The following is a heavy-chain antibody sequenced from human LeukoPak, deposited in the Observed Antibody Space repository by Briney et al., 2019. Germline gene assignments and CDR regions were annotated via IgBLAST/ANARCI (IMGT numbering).Heavy chain of an antibody. D-gene: IGHD1-26*01. CDR1: GFTFSGSA. Sequence: GGSLRLSCAASGFTFSGSAMHLVRQASGKGLEWVGHIRSKANSYATAYAASVKGRFTISRDDSKNTAYLQMNSLKTEDTAVYYCASAVLVGARGDAFDIWGQGTMVTVSS. J-gene: IGHJ3*02. CDR2: IRSKANSYAT. CDR3: ASAVLVGARGDAFDI. V-gene: IGHV3-73*01.